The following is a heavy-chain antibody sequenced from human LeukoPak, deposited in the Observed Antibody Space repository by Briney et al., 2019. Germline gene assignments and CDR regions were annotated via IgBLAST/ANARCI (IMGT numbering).Heavy chain of an antibody. V-gene: IGHV3-20*04. CDR1: GFTFDDYG. CDR3: AKIFNHVDY. Sequence: GGSLRLSCAASGFTFDDYGMSWVRQAPGKGLEWVSGINWNGGSTGYADSVKGRFTISRDNSKNTPYLQMNSLRAEDTAVYYCAKIFNHVDYWGQGTLVTVSS. D-gene: IGHD1-14*01. J-gene: IGHJ4*02. CDR2: INWNGGST.